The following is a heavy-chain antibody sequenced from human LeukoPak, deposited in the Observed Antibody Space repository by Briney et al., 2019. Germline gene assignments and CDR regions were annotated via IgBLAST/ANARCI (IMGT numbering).Heavy chain of an antibody. CDR2: ISGSGTDI. V-gene: IGHV3-11*04. CDR3: SRGPRRVDY. D-gene: IGHD6-25*01. J-gene: IGHJ4*02. CDR1: GFTFSDYY. Sequence: EPGRSLRLSCAGSGFTFSDYYMTWIRQAPGKGLEWVSYISGSGTDIVYRDSVKGRFTISRDNAKNSLYLQMNSLRVEDTAVYYCSRGPRRVDYWGQGTLVTVSS.